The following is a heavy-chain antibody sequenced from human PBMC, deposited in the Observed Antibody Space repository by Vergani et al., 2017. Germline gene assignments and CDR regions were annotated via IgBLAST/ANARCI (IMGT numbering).Heavy chain of an antibody. V-gene: IGHV1-69*02. J-gene: IGHJ4*02. D-gene: IGHD2-15*01. CDR2: IIPILGIA. CDR3: ATGDQLVAATRFDY. CDR1: GGTFSSYT. Sequence: QVQLVQSGAEVKKPGSSVKVSCKASGGTFSSYTISWVRQAPGQGLEWMGRIIPILGIANYAQKFQGRVTITADKSTSTAYMELSGLRSEDTAVYYCATGDQLVAATRFDYWGQGTLVTVSS.